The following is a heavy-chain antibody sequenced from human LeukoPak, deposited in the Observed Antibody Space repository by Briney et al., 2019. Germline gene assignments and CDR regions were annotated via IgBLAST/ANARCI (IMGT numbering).Heavy chain of an antibody. Sequence: GGSLRLSCAASGFTFSSYWMSWVRQAPGKGLEWVANIKQDGSEKYYVDSVKGRFTISRDDAKNSLYLQMNSLRAEDSAVYYCAPTRPEYQLLSNWGQGTLVTVSS. CDR1: GFTFSSYW. CDR3: APTRPEYQLLSN. J-gene: IGHJ4*02. V-gene: IGHV3-7*03. CDR2: IKQDGSEK. D-gene: IGHD2-2*01.